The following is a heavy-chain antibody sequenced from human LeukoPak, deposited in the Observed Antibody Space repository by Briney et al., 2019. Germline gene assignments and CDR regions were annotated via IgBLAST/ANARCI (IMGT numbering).Heavy chain of an antibody. CDR1: GGTFSSYA. V-gene: IGHV1-69*01. D-gene: IGHD2-2*01. J-gene: IGHJ5*02. Sequence: SVKVSCKASGGTFSSYAISSVRQAPGQGLEWRGGIIPIFGTANYAQKFQSRVTITADESPSTAYMELSSLRSEDTAVHYCARGLPAAIVWNWFDPWGQGTLVTVPS. CDR3: ARGLPAAIVWNWFDP. CDR2: IIPIFGTA.